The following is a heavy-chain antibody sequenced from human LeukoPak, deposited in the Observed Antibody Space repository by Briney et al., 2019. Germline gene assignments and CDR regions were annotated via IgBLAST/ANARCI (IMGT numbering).Heavy chain of an antibody. V-gene: IGHV3-48*02. CDR3: ARAGYSSGWYVYFDY. Sequence: PGRALRLSCVASGFTFSSYTMNWVRQAPGKGLEWVSYISSSSSTIYYADSVKGRFTISRDNAKNSLYLQMNSLRDEDTAVYYCARAGYSSGWYVYFDYWGQGTLVTVSS. D-gene: IGHD6-19*01. CDR1: GFTFSSYT. CDR2: ISSSSSTI. J-gene: IGHJ4*02.